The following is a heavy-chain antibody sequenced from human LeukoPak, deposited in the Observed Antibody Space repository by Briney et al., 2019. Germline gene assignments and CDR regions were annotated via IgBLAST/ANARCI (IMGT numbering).Heavy chain of an antibody. Sequence: GGSLRLSCAASGFTFDDYAMHWVRQAPGKGLEWVSGISWDSGSIGYADSVKGRFTISRDNAKNSLYLQMNSLRAEDTALYHCARGELSEHLDYWGQGTLVTVSS. V-gene: IGHV3-9*01. CDR1: GFTFDDYA. D-gene: IGHD1-7*01. CDR3: ARGELSEHLDY. J-gene: IGHJ4*02. CDR2: ISWDSGSI.